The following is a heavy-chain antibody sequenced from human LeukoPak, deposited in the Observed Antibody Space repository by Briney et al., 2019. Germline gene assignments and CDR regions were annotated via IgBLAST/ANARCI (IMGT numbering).Heavy chain of an antibody. Sequence: SETLSLTCAVYGGSFIGYYWSGIRQPPGKGLEWMGEINHSGSTNYNPSLKIRVTISVDTSKNQFYLKLSSVTAADTAVYYSARDVSSHGSGRYGMDVWGQGTTVTVSS. CDR3: ARDVSSHGSGRYGMDV. CDR2: INHSGST. V-gene: IGHV4-34*01. D-gene: IGHD3-10*01. CDR1: GGSFIGYY. J-gene: IGHJ6*02.